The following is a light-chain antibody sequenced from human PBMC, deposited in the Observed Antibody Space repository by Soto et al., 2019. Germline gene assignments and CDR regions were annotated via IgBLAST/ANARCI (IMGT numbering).Light chain of an antibody. J-gene: IGLJ2*01. V-gene: IGLV2-11*01. CDR2: DVS. CDR3: CSSAGRFGV. CDR1: SSDVGGYTY. Sequence: QSALTQPRSVSGSPGQSVTISCTGTSSDVGGYTYVSWYQQHPGKAPKLMIYDVSKRPSGVPDRFSGSKSGNTASLTISGLPAEDEADYCACSSAGRFGVFGGGTKLTVL.